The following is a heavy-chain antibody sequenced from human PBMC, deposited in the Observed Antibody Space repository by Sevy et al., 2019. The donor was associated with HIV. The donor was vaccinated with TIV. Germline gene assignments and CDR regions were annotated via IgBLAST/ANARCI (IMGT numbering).Heavy chain of an antibody. Sequence: ASVKVSCKASGGTFSSYAISWVRQAPGQGLEWMGGIIPIFGTGNYAQKFQGRVTITADESTSTAYMELSSLRSEDTAVYYCARAVTYYDSSGYPTYYFDYWGQGTLVTVSS. CDR2: IIPIFGTG. CDR3: ARAVTYYDSSGYPTYYFDY. CDR1: GGTFSSYA. D-gene: IGHD3-22*01. J-gene: IGHJ4*02. V-gene: IGHV1-69*13.